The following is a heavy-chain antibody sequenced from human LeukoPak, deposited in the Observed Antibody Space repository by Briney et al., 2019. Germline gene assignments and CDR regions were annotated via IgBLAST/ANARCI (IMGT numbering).Heavy chain of an antibody. CDR1: GDSISSAGYS. CDR3: ARDVVLTSSPDAFDI. Sequence: TSETLSLSCDVSGDSISSAGYSWTWIRQPPGKGLEWIGYISYTGNTQYSPSIKRRVTISGDASRNQFSLKLTSVTAADTAVYYCARDVVLTSSPDAFDIWGQGTMVTVSS. J-gene: IGHJ3*02. CDR2: ISYTGNT. V-gene: IGHV4-31*11. D-gene: IGHD2-21*02.